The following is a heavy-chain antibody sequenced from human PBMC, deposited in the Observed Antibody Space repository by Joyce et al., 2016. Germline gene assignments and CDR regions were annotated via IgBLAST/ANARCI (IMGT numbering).Heavy chain of an antibody. D-gene: IGHD4-23*01. CDR3: ARLRRWSGPSDC. Sequence: EVQLVESGGGLVQPGGFLRLSCAASGFTFSSYWMYWVRKSPGKGLVGVSRINRDGSSTTYVDSVKGRFTISRDNAKNTLYLQMNSLRAEDTAVYYCARLRRWSGPSDCWGQGTLVTVSS. J-gene: IGHJ4*02. CDR2: INRDGSST. V-gene: IGHV3-74*03. CDR1: GFTFSSYW.